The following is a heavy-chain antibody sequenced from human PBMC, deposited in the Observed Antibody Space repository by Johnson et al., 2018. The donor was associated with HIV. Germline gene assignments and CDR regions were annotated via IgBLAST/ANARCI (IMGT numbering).Heavy chain of an antibody. CDR2: INWNGAIT. J-gene: IGHJ3*02. V-gene: IGHV3-20*04. Sequence: VQLVESGGGVLRPGGSLRLSCEGFGFIFDDYDLSWVRQAPGKGLEWVSGINWNGAITGHVDSVKGRCTISRDNTKNSLYLQMNNLRAEDTALYYCGRRDSGSLSFDIWGQGTMVNVSS. D-gene: IGHD1-26*01. CDR3: GRRDSGSLSFDI. CDR1: GFIFDDYD.